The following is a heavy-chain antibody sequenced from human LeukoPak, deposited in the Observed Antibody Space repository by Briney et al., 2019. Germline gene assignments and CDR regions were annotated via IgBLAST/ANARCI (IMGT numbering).Heavy chain of an antibody. CDR2: IYHSGST. Sequence: SETLSLTCTVSGYSISSGYYWGWIRQPPGKGLEWIGSIYHSGSTYYNPSLKSRVTISVDTSKNQFSLKVTSVTAADTAVYYCASLLVPGNFDYWGQGTLVTVSP. CDR3: ASLLVPGNFDY. D-gene: IGHD2-8*02. V-gene: IGHV4-38-2*02. CDR1: GYSISSGYY. J-gene: IGHJ4*02.